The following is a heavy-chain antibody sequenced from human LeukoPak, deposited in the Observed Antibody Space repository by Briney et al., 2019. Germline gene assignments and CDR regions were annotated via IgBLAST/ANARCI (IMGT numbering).Heavy chain of an antibody. CDR3: ARSQISIVVVPAALMGYYFDY. CDR2: IYYSGST. Sequence: SETLSLTCTVSGGSISSSSYYWGWIRQPPGKGLEWIGSIYYSGSTYYNPSLKSRVTISVDTSKNQFSLKLSSVTAADTAVYYCARSQISIVVVPAALMGYYFDYWGQGTLVTVSS. V-gene: IGHV4-39*07. J-gene: IGHJ4*02. CDR1: GGSISSSSYY. D-gene: IGHD2-2*01.